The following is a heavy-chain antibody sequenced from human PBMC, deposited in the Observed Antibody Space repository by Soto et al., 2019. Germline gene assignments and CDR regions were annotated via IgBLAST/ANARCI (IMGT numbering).Heavy chain of an antibody. J-gene: IGHJ5*02. D-gene: IGHD2-2*02. Sequence: ASGYSFTTYDINWVRQAAGQGLEWMGWVNPKSGNTDYAQKFRGRVTMTSNTSISTAYMQLSALTSEDTAVYYCARPYCDATSCYTDWFDPWGQGTLVTVSS. CDR2: VNPKSGNT. CDR3: ARPYCDATSCYTDWFDP. V-gene: IGHV1-8*01. CDR1: GYSFTTYD.